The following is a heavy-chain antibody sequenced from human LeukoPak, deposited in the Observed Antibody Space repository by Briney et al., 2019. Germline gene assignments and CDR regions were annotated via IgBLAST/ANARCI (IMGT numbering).Heavy chain of an antibody. CDR1: GGSISSGDYY. D-gene: IGHD7-27*01. V-gene: IGHV4-61*02. CDR2: IHTSGST. CDR3: ARVWNRGWLDP. Sequence: SETLSLTCTVSGGSISSGDYYWTWIRQPAGKGLEWIERIHTSGSTNHKPSLQSRVTIAIDTSKNQFSLKLSSVTAADTAVYYCARVWNRGWLDPWGQGTLVTVSS. J-gene: IGHJ5*02.